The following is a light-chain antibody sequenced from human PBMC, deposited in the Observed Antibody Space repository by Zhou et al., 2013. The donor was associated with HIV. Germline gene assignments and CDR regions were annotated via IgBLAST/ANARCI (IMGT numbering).Light chain of an antibody. V-gene: IGKV3-11*01. CDR2: AAS. CDR3: QHYSNSLWT. J-gene: IGKJ1*01. CDR1: QSVSSY. Sequence: EIVLTQSPATLSLSPGERATLSCRASQSVSSYLAWYQQKPGQAPRLLIFAASSRATGIPDRFSGSGSGTDFTLTIDRLEPEDFAVYYCQHYSNSLWTFGQGTKV.